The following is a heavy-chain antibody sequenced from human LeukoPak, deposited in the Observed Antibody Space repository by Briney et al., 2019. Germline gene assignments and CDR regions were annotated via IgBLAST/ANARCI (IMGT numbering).Heavy chain of an antibody. CDR1: GYTFTGYY. CDR3: ARHVWDYDYVWGSYRPTLFDY. V-gene: IGHV1-2*02. CDR2: INPNSGGT. J-gene: IGHJ4*02. D-gene: IGHD3-16*02. Sequence: ASVKVSCKASGYTFTGYYMHWVRQAPGQGLEWMGWINPNSGGTNYAQKFQGRVTMTRDTSISTAYMELSRLRSDDTAVYYCARHVWDYDYVWGSYRPTLFDYWGQGTLVTVSS.